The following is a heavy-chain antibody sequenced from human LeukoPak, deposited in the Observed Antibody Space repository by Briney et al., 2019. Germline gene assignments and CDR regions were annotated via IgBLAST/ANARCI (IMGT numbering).Heavy chain of an antibody. Sequence: GRSLRLSCAASGFTFSTYGMHWVRQAPGKGLEWVAVISYDGSNKYYADSVKGRFTISRDSSKNTLYLQMNSLRAEDTAVYYCAKDVAPYCSGGNCYNDYWGQGTLVTVSS. J-gene: IGHJ4*02. CDR1: GFTFSTYG. D-gene: IGHD2-15*01. CDR2: ISYDGSNK. V-gene: IGHV3-30*18. CDR3: AKDVAPYCSGGNCYNDY.